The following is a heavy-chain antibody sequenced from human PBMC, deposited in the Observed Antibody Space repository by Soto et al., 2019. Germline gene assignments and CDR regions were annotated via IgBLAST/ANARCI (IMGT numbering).Heavy chain of an antibody. D-gene: IGHD1-1*01. CDR3: ARVRQGCSANNCYFDP. J-gene: IGHJ5*01. CDR2: VHISGHS. Sequence: QVHLQESGPGLVAPSGTLSLTCTLSGGSVRAPDWWNWVRQSPDKGLEWIAEVHISGHSNYNPSLRSRVTVSIASSTNQFYLNLNSVTAADTAIYYCARVRQGCSANNCYFDPWGQGTQVTISS. V-gene: IGHV4-4*02. CDR1: GGSVRAPDW.